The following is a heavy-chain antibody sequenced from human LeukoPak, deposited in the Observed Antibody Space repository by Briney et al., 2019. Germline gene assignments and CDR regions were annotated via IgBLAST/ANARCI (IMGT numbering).Heavy chain of an antibody. D-gene: IGHD5-24*01. J-gene: IGHJ4*02. CDR2: IYYSGST. Sequence: NPSETLSLTCTVSGGSISSYYWSWIRQPPGKGLEWIGYIYYSGSTNYNPSLKSRVTISVDTSKNQFSLKLSSVTAADTAVYYCARGLDGYYPFDHWGQGTLVTVSS. CDR3: ARGLDGYYPFDH. CDR1: GGSISSYY. V-gene: IGHV4-59*01.